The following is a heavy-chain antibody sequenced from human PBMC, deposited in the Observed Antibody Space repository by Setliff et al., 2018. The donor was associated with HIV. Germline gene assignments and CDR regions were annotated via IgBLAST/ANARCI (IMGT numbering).Heavy chain of an antibody. CDR2: INPSGGST. CDR1: GYTFTSYY. Sequence: ASVKVSCKASGYTFTSYYMHWVRQAPGQGLEWMGIINPSGGSTSYAQKFQGRVTMTRDTSTSTVYMELSSLRSEDTAVYYCARVNGGSYYGVYFDYWGQGTRVTVSS. J-gene: IGHJ4*02. CDR3: ARVNGGSYYGVYFDY. D-gene: IGHD1-26*01. V-gene: IGHV1-46*01.